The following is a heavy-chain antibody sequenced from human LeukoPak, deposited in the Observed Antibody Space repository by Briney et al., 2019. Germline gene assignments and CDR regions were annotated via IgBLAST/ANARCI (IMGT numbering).Heavy chain of an antibody. D-gene: IGHD1-26*01. V-gene: IGHV4-39*02. CDR1: GGSINSSTYY. J-gene: IGHJ4*02. Sequence: SETLSLTCTVSGGSINSSTYYWGWIRQPPGKGLEWIGSIYYSGSTYYNSSLKSRVTISVDTSKNHFSLKLSSVSAADTAVYYCARQYSGSYRFDYWGQGTLVTVSS. CDR2: IYYSGST. CDR3: ARQYSGSYRFDY.